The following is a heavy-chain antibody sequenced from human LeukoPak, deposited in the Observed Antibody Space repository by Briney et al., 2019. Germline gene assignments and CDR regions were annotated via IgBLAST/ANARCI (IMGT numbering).Heavy chain of an antibody. D-gene: IGHD3-10*01. CDR3: ATYYYGSGPEK. Sequence: PGGSLRLSCAASGFTFNTYSMNWVRQAPGKGLEWVSVLYTDGSTYYADSVTGRFTISRDNSKNTVSLQMNSLRAEDTAVYYCATYYYGSGPEKWGQGTLVTVSS. CDR2: LYTDGST. V-gene: IGHV3-53*01. J-gene: IGHJ4*02. CDR1: GFTFNTYS.